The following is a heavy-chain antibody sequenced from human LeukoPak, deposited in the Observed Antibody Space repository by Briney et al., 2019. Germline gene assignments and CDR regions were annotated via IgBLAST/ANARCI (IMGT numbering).Heavy chain of an antibody. CDR3: ARRSRRVAAGTFDP. J-gene: IGHJ5*02. D-gene: IGHD6-13*01. V-gene: IGHV4-34*01. CDR1: GGSFSGYY. CDR2: INHSGST. Sequence: SETLSLTCAVYGGSFSGYYWSWIRQPPGKGLEWIGEINHSGSTNYNPSLKSRVTISVDTSKNQFSLKLSSVTAADTAVYYCARRSRRVAAGTFDPWGQGTLVTVSS.